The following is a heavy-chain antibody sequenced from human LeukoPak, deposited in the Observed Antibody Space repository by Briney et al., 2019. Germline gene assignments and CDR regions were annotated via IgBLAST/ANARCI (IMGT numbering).Heavy chain of an antibody. CDR1: GGTFSSYA. V-gene: IGHV1-69*05. Sequence: SVKVSCKASGGTFSSYAISWVRQAPGQGLEWMGRIIPIFGTANYAQKFQGRVTITTDESMSTAYMELSSLRSEDTAVYYCARDRSNIVLMVYEENWFDPWGQGTLVAVSS. J-gene: IGHJ5*02. CDR2: IIPIFGTA. D-gene: IGHD2-8*01. CDR3: ARDRSNIVLMVYEENWFDP.